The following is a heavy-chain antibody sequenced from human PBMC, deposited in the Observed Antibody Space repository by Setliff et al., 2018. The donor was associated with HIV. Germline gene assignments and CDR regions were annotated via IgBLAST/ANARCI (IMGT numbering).Heavy chain of an antibody. CDR2: INHSGST. V-gene: IGHV4-39*07. D-gene: IGHD3-10*01. CDR3: ARGRMGYYGSGSYLP. CDR1: GGSISSSSYY. Sequence: SETLSLTCTVSGGSISSSSYYWGWIRQPPGKGLEWIGSINHSGSTNSNPSLKSRVTISADTSKNQFSLKLTSVTAADTAVYYCARGRMGYYGSGSYLPWGQGMLVTVSS. J-gene: IGHJ5*02.